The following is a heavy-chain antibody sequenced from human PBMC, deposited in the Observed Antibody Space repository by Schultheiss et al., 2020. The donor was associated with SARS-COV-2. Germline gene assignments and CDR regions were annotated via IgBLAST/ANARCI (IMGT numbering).Heavy chain of an antibody. D-gene: IGHD2-2*02. CDR3: AVAIVPVAIYGMDV. CDR1: GYTFTSYG. Sequence: SVKVSCKASGYTFTSYGISWVRQAPGQGLEWMGGIIPIFATPNYAQKFQDRVTIIADESTSTTYMELSSLRSEDTAVYYCAVAIVPVAIYGMDVWGQGTTVTVSS. V-gene: IGHV1-69*13. J-gene: IGHJ6*02. CDR2: IIPIFATP.